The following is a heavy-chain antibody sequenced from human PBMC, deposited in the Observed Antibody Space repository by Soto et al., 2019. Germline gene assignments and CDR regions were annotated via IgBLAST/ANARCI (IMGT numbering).Heavy chain of an antibody. D-gene: IGHD3-9*01. J-gene: IGHJ4*02. CDR3: ATSFRYFDN. Sequence: GGSLRLSCAGSGFTPTTTPLSWVRQAPGKGLEWVTTISGTASRTYYVDSVKGRFFISRDNSKNTVTLQMNNLTVDDTAVYYCATSFRYFDNWGQGTRVTVS. V-gene: IGHV3-23*01. CDR2: ISGTASRT. CDR1: GFTPTTTP.